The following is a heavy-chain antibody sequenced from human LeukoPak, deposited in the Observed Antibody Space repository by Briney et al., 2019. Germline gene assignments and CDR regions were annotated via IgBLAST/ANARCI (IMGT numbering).Heavy chain of an antibody. CDR2: INNNGVIT. J-gene: IGHJ4*02. CDR1: GFTFSSYA. D-gene: IGHD6-19*01. Sequence: GGSLRLSCAASGFTFSSYAVHWVRQAPGKGLEWVSGINNNGVITIYADSVRGRFTISRDNSKNTMYLQMNSLRADDTAVYYCAKRITAGNPCFDYWGQGSLVTVSS. V-gene: IGHV3-23*01. CDR3: AKRITAGNPCFDY.